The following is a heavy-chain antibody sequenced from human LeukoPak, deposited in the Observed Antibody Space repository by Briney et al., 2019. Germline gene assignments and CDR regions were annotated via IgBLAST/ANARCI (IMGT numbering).Heavy chain of an antibody. CDR1: GFTFSSYA. D-gene: IGHD3-10*01. Sequence: PGGSLRLSCAASGFTFSSYAIHWVRQAPGKGLDWVAAISFDGGNKYYADSVKGRFTVSRDNSKNTLYLQMNSLRPEDTAVYYCAKSPYGSGIPLIGYWGQGTLVTVSS. CDR2: ISFDGGNK. V-gene: IGHV3-30*18. J-gene: IGHJ4*02. CDR3: AKSPYGSGIPLIGY.